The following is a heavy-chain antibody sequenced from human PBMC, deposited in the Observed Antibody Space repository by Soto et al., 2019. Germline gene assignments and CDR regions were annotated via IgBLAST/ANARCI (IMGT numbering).Heavy chain of an antibody. J-gene: IGHJ6*02. CDR2: IYHSGST. CDR3: ARVGVDGMDV. V-gene: IGHV4-30-2*01. Sequence: QLQLQESGSGLVKPSQTLSLTCAVSGGSISSGGYSWSWIRQPPGKGLEWIGYIYHSGSTYYNPSPTSRVTIAVDRSTNQFSLKLSSVTAADTAGYYCARVGVDGMDVWGQGTTVTVSS. CDR1: GGSISSGGYS. D-gene: IGHD3-10*01.